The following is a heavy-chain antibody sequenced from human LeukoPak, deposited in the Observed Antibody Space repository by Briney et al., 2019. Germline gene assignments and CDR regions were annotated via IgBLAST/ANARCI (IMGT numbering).Heavy chain of an antibody. D-gene: IGHD1-7*01. J-gene: IGHJ4*02. V-gene: IGHV4-39*07. CDR1: GVSISSSDYY. CDR2: FFYNVNT. CDR3: ARGRNWKYLSHFDY. Sequence: SETLSLTCTVSGVSISSSDYYWAWIRQPPGKGLEWIGSFFYNVNTYYNPSPKSRVTISVDTSNNQYSLKLSSVTAADTAVYYCARGRNWKYLSHFDYWGQGTLVTVSS.